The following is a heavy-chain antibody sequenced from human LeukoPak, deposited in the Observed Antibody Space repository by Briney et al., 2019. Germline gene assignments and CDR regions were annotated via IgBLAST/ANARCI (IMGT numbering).Heavy chain of an antibody. J-gene: IGHJ4*02. D-gene: IGHD3-9*01. CDR3: ARVTGYMVEDFFDY. V-gene: IGHV4-59*01. Sequence: SETLSLTCTVSGGSISSYYWSWIRQPPGKGLEWIGYIYYSGSTNYNPSLKSRVTISVDTSKNQFSLKLRYVTAADTAVYYCARVTGYMVEDFFDYWGQGTLVTVSS. CDR1: GGSISSYY. CDR2: IYYSGST.